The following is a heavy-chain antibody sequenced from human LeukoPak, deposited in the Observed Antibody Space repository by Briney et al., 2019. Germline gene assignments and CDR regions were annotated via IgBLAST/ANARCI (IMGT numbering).Heavy chain of an antibody. CDR2: IYPGDSDT. V-gene: IGHV5-51*01. J-gene: IGHJ4*02. Sequence: GESLKISCKGSGYSFTSYWIGWVRQMPGKGLEWMGIIYPGDSDTRYSPSFQGQVTISADKSISTAYLQWSSLKASDTAMYYCARQSRGCSSTSCYGDFDYWGQGTLVTVSS. D-gene: IGHD2-2*01. CDR1: GYSFTSYW. CDR3: ARQSRGCSSTSCYGDFDY.